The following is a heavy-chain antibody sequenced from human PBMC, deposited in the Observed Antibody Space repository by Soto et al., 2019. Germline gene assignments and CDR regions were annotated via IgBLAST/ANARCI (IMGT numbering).Heavy chain of an antibody. CDR2: IYHSGST. D-gene: IGHD2-15*01. Sequence: QVQLQESGPGLVKPSGTLSLTCAVSGGSISSSNWWSWVRQPPGKGLDWIGEIYHSGSTNYNPSRKSRVTISVDKSKNQFSLKRSAVTAACTAVYYCARSEVVAATAITFDYWGQGTLVTVSS. V-gene: IGHV4-4*02. CDR1: GGSISSSNW. J-gene: IGHJ4*02. CDR3: ARSEVVAATAITFDY.